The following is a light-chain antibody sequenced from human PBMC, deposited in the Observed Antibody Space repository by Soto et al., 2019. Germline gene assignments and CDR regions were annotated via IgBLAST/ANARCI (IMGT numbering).Light chain of an antibody. V-gene: IGLV1-40*01. J-gene: IGLJ3*02. Sequence: QSVLTQPPSVSGAPGQTVTISCNGRSSNIGAGYDVHWYQQLPGTAPKLLIYGNDNRPSGVPDRISGSKTGTSASLAITGLQADDEADYWCQSYDSSLSGPVFGGGTKVTVL. CDR1: SSNIGAGYD. CDR2: GND. CDR3: QSYDSSLSGPV.